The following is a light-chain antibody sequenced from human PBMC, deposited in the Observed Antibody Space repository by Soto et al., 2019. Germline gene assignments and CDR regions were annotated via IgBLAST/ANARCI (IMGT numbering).Light chain of an antibody. V-gene: IGKV3-11*01. CDR3: HQRQSWPRT. CDR1: QSVSSY. Sequence: EILLTQSPATLSLSPGERATLSCRASQSVSSYLAWYQQKPGQAPRLLIYGASSRATGIPDRFSGSGSGTDFTLTISDVQPEDFALYYCHQRQSWPRTFGQGTKVAIK. J-gene: IGKJ1*01. CDR2: GAS.